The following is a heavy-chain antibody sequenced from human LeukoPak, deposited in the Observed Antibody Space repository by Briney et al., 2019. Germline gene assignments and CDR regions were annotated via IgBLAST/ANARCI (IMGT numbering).Heavy chain of an antibody. Sequence: SETLSLTCTVSGGSISSSNYYWGWIRQPPGKGLEWIGSIYYSGSTYYNPFLKSRVTISVDTSKNQFSLKLNSVTAADTAVYYCARLRPMADYWGQGTLVTVSS. V-gene: IGHV4-39*01. CDR1: GGSISSSNYY. D-gene: IGHD2-8*01. CDR2: IYYSGST. CDR3: ARLRPMADY. J-gene: IGHJ4*02.